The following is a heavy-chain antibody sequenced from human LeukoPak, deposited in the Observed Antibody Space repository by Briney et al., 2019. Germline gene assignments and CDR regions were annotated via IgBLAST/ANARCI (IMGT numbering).Heavy chain of an antibody. D-gene: IGHD4-17*01. V-gene: IGHV1-8*01. Sequence: ASVKVSCKASGYTFTSSDINWVRQAPGQGLEWMGWMNPNSGNTGYAQKFQGRVTMTRDTSISTAYMEVSSLRSDDTAVYYCARARYGDYRGNCFDPWGQGTLVTVSS. J-gene: IGHJ5*02. CDR1: GYTFTSSD. CDR2: MNPNSGNT. CDR3: ARARYGDYRGNCFDP.